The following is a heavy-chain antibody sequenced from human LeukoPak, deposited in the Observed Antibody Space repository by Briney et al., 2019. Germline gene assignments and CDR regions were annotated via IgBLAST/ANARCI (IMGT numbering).Heavy chain of an antibody. CDR2: ISGSGGST. CDR1: GFTFSSYA. CDR3: AKSQGGYCSSTSCPRPFDY. Sequence: GGSLRLSCAASGFTFSSYAMNWVRQAPGKGLEWVSAISGSGGSTYYADSVKGRFTISRDNSKNTLYLQMNSLRAEDTAVYYCAKSQGGYCSSTSCPRPFDYWGQGTLVTVSS. V-gene: IGHV3-23*01. J-gene: IGHJ4*02. D-gene: IGHD2-2*01.